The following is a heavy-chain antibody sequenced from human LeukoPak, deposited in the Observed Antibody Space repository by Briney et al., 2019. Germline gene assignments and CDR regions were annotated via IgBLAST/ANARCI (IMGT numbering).Heavy chain of an antibody. J-gene: IGHJ5*02. CDR1: GGSISSYY. CDR3: ARGGERWFGASGWFDP. D-gene: IGHD3-10*01. V-gene: IGHV4-59*01. CDR2: IYYSGST. Sequence: SETLSLTCTVSGGSISSYYWSWIRQPPGKGLEWIGYIYYSGSTNYNPSLKSRVTISVDTSKNQFSLKLSSVTAADTAVYYCARGGERWFGASGWFDPWGQGTLVTVSS.